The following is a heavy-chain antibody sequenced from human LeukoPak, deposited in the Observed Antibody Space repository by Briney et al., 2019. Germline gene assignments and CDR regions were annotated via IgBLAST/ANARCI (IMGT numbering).Heavy chain of an antibody. V-gene: IGHV3-23*01. CDR1: KFTFSNYA. D-gene: IGHD4-17*01. CDR2: ISSNGLLT. CDR3: AKGHGAYTVTTIDY. Sequence: PGGSLRLSCAASKFTFSNYAMTWVRQAPGQGLEWVSTISSNGLLTHYADSVKGRFTISRDNSKNTLYLQMNSLRAEDTAVYYCAKGHGAYTVTTIDYWGQGTLVTVSS. J-gene: IGHJ4*02.